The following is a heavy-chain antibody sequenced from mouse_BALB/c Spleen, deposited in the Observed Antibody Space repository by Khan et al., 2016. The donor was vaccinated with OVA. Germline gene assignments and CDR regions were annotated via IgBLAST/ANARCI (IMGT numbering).Heavy chain of an antibody. Sequence: QVQLKESGAELVRPGASVKLSCKTSGYIFTSYWIHWVKQSSGQGLEWIARIYPGTDNSYYNEKFKDKATLTADKSSSTAYMQLRSLKSEYSDVEFCAREGAFYHFDHWGQGTTLTVSS. CDR3: AREGAFYHFDH. V-gene: IGHV1-76*01. D-gene: IGHD2-1*01. J-gene: IGHJ2*01. CDR1: GYIFTSYW. CDR2: IYPGTDNS.